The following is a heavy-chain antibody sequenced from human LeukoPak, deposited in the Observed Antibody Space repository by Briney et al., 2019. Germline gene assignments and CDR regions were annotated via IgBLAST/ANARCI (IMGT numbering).Heavy chain of an antibody. CDR2: MSPNGGNT. CDR1: GYTFTSYD. D-gene: IGHD2-15*01. Sequence: GASVKVSCKASGYTFTSYDINWVRQATGQGLEWMGWMSPNGGNTGYAQKFQGRVAMTRDTSISTAYMELSSLRSDDTAVYYCARDSLSRHCNGGSCYLEYWGQGTLVTVSS. J-gene: IGHJ4*02. CDR3: ARDSLSRHCNGGSCYLEY. V-gene: IGHV1-8*01.